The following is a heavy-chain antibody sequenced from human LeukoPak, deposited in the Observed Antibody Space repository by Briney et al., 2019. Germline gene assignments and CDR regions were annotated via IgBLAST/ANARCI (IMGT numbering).Heavy chain of an antibody. CDR1: GYTFTSYG. V-gene: IGHV1-18*01. CDR2: ISAYNGYT. Sequence: ASVKVSCKASGYTFTSYGISWVRQAPGQGLEWMGWISAYNGYTNYAQKLQGRVTMTTDTSTSTAYMELRSLRSDDTAVYYCARVPPINYGSGSYYDPPPFDYWGQGTLVTVSS. CDR3: ARVPPINYGSGSYYDPPPFDY. J-gene: IGHJ4*02. D-gene: IGHD3-10*01.